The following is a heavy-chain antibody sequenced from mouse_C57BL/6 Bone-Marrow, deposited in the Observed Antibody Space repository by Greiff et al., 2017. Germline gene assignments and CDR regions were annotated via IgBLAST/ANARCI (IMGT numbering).Heavy chain of an antibody. CDR1: GYAFTNYL. Sequence: QVQLQQSGAELVRPGTSVKVSCKASGYAFTNYLIEWVKQRPGQGLEWIGVINPGSGGTNYNEKFKGKATLTVDKSSSTAYMQLSSLTSEDSAVYFCARGRGFAYWGQGTLVTVSA. CDR3: ARGRGFAY. J-gene: IGHJ3*01. V-gene: IGHV1-54*01. CDR2: INPGSGGT.